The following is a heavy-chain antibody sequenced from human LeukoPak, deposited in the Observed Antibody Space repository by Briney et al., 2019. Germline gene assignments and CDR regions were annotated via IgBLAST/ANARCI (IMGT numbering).Heavy chain of an antibody. CDR1: GNTFTTYY. J-gene: IGHJ4*02. D-gene: IGHD2-15*01. CDR3: ARYDLGGRSPFDC. Sequence: ASVKVSCKTSGNTFTTYYMHWVRQAPGQGLEWLGIINPSGDSTTYAQKFQGRVTMTRDTSTSTVYMDLSSLRSEDTAVYYCARYDLGGRSPFDCWGQGTLVTVSS. CDR2: INPSGDST. V-gene: IGHV1-46*01.